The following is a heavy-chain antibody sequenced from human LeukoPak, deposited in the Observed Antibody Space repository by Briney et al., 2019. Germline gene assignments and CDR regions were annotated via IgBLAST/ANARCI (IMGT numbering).Heavy chain of an antibody. J-gene: IGHJ6*02. D-gene: IGHD3-16*01. CDR2: IKRDGSEK. CDR1: GFTLRSYW. V-gene: IGHV3-7*05. Sequence: GGSLRLSCAASGFTLRSYWMSWVRQAPGKGLEWVANIKRDGSEKNYVDSVKGRFTISRDNAENSLFLQMNSLRAEDTAIYYCARFGYDYGMDVWGQGTSVTVSS. CDR3: ARFGYDYGMDV.